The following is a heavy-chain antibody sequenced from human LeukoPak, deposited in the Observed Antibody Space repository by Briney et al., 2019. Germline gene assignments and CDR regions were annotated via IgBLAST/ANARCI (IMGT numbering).Heavy chain of an antibody. J-gene: IGHJ3*02. D-gene: IGHD5-12*01. CDR2: IYSGGST. V-gene: IGHV4-39*01. Sequence: PSETLSLTCTVSGGSISSSNYYWDWIRQSPGKVLEWIGNIYSGGSTYYTPSLKSRVTISVDTSKNQFSLKLSSVTAADTAIYFCARHSRSDSGGYENAFDIWGQGTMVTVSS. CDR1: GGSISSSNYY. CDR3: ARHSRSDSGGYENAFDI.